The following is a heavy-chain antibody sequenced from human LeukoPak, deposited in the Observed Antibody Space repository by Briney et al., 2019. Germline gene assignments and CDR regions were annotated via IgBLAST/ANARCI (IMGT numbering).Heavy chain of an antibody. CDR2: ISSSGSTI. CDR1: GFTFSSYE. V-gene: IGHV3-48*03. Sequence: GGSLRLSCAASGFTFSSYEMNWVRQAPGKGLEWVSYISSSGSTIYYADSVKGRFTISRDNAKNSLYLQMNSLRVEDTAVYYCARDSSGWPFDYWGQGTLVTVSS. J-gene: IGHJ4*02. CDR3: ARDSSGWPFDY. D-gene: IGHD6-19*01.